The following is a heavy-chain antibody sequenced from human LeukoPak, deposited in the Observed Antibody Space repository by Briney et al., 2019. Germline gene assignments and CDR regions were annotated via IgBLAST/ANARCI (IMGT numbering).Heavy chain of an antibody. V-gene: IGHV4-39*01. CDR1: GGSICSSSYY. J-gene: IGHJ4*02. Sequence: SENLSLTCTVSGGSICSSSYYWGWIRQPPGKGLEWIGSIYYSGSTYYNPSLKSRVTISVDTSKNQFSLKLSSVTAADTAVYYCARSGKIQLFDYWGQGTLVTVSS. CDR2: IYYSGST. D-gene: IGHD5-18*01. CDR3: ARSGKIQLFDY.